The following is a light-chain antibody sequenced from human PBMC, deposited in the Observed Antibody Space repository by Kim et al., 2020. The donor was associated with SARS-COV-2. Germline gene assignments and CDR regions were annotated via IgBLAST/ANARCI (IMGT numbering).Light chain of an antibody. V-gene: IGKV3-11*01. CDR1: QSVSSY. J-gene: IGKJ2*01. Sequence: LSLSPGERATLSYRASQSVSSYLAWYQQKPGQAPRLLIYDASNRATGIPARFSGSGSGTDFTLTISSLEPEDFAVYFCQQRSNWPTFGQGTKLEI. CDR3: QQRSNWPT. CDR2: DAS.